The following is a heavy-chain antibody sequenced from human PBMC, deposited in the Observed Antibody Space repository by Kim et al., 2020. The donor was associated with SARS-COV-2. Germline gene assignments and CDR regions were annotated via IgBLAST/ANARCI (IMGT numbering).Heavy chain of an antibody. CDR3: ARGRLYGFLEFYFDY. D-gene: IGHD3-3*01. CDR1: GFTFSSYW. V-gene: IGHV3-7*01. J-gene: IGHJ4*02. Sequence: GGSLRLSCAASGFTFSSYWMSWVRQAPGKGLEWVFNIKQDGSEKYHVDSVHGRFTISRDNAKHSLYLHMNSLRAEDTVGYYGARGRLYGFLEFYFDYWGQRALVTVSS. CDR2: IKQDGSEK.